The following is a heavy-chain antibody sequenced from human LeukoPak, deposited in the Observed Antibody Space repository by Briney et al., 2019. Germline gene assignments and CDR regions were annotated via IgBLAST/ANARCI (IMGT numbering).Heavy chain of an antibody. CDR2: IIPILGIA. Sequence: PWASVKVSCKASGGTFSSYAISWVRQAPGQGLEWMGRIIPILGIANYAQKFQGRVTMTEDTSTDTAYMELSSLRSEDTAVYYCATPSGSYSAFDYWGQGTLVTVSS. D-gene: IGHD1-26*01. J-gene: IGHJ4*02. CDR3: ATPSGSYSAFDY. CDR1: GGTFSSYA. V-gene: IGHV1-69*04.